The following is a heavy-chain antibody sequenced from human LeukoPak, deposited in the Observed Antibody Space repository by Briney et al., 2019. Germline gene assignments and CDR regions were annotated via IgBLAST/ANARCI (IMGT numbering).Heavy chain of an antibody. CDR1: GGSFSSYY. CDR2: IYYSGST. D-gene: IGHD3-16*02. CDR3: ARFRVGDYVWGSYRYEVGAFDI. V-gene: IGHV4-59*08. Sequence: SETLSLTCTVSGGSFSSYYWNWIRQPPGKGLELIGYIYYSGSTNYNPSLKSRVAISVDTSKNQFSLKLSSVTAADTAVYYCARFRVGDYVWGSYRYEVGAFDIWGQGTMVTVSS. J-gene: IGHJ3*02.